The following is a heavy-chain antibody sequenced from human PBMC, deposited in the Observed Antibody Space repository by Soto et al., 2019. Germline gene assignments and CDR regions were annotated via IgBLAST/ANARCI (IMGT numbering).Heavy chain of an antibody. J-gene: IGHJ4*02. V-gene: IGHV4-31*03. D-gene: IGHD4-17*01. CDR2: IYYSGST. CDR1: GGSISSGGYY. Sequence: QVQLQESGPGLVKPSQTLSLTCTVSGGSISSGGYYWSWIRQHPGKGLEWIGYIYYSGSTYYHPSLKSRVTRSVDTSKNQFSLKLSSVTAADTAVYYCARSGDYEDYFDYWGQGTLVTVSS. CDR3: ARSGDYEDYFDY.